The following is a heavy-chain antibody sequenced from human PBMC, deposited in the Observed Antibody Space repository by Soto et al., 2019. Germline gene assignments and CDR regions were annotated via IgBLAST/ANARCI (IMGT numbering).Heavy chain of an antibody. CDR2: IYYSGST. Sequence: SETLSLTCTVSGGSISSGGYYWSWIRQHPGKGLEWIGYIYYSGSTYYNPSLKSRVTISVDTSKNQFSLKLSSVTAADTAVYYCARGTVVVPAAIIPISWFDPWGQGTLVTVSS. CDR1: GGSISSGGYY. CDR3: ARGTVVVPAAIIPISWFDP. D-gene: IGHD2-2*01. V-gene: IGHV4-31*03. J-gene: IGHJ5*02.